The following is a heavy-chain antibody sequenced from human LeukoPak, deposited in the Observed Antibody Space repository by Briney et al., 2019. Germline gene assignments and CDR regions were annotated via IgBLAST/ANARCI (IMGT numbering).Heavy chain of an antibody. CDR2: TYYRSKWYN. J-gene: IGHJ3*02. CDR1: GDSVSSNSAA. D-gene: IGHD2-15*01. V-gene: IGHV6-1*01. CDR3: ARGGAGGRAFDI. Sequence: SQTLSLTCAISGDSVSSNSAAWNWIRQSPSRGLQCLGRTYYRSKWYNDYAVSVKSRLNINPVTSKNQFSLQPNSVTPEDTAVYYCARGGAGGRAFDIWGQGTMVTVSS.